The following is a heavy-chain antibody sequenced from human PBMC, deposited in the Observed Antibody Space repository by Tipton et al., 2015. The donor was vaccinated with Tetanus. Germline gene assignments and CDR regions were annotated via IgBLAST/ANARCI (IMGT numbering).Heavy chain of an antibody. D-gene: IGHD7-27*01. J-gene: IGHJ5*02. Sequence: TLSLTCTVSGGSISSYYWSWVRQPPGKGLEWIGYIDYSGSTNYNPSLKSRVTMSVDTSKNQFSLKLTSVTATDTAVYYCARQLWGYWFDPWGQGTRVTVSS. CDR1: GGSISSYY. CDR2: IDYSGST. V-gene: IGHV4-59*08. CDR3: ARQLWGYWFDP.